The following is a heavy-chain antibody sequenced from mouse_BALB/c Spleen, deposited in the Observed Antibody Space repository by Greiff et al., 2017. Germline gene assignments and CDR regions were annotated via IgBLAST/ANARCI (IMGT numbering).Heavy chain of an antibody. J-gene: IGHJ4*01. CDR2: IYPGDGDT. D-gene: IGHD1-1*01. CDR3: ASYYGSGHYAMDY. CDR1: GYTFTSYW. V-gene: IGHV1-87*01. Sequence: LVESGAELARPGASVKLSCKASGYTFTSYWMQWVKQRPGQGLEWIGAIYPGDGDTRYTQKFKGKATLTADKSSSTAYMQLSSLASEDSAVYYCASYYGSGHYAMDYWGQGTSVTVSS.